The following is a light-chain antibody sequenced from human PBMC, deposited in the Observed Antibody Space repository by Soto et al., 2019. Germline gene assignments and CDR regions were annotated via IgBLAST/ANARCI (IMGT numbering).Light chain of an antibody. CDR2: DAS. CDR1: LSVSSY. J-gene: IGKJ1*01. Sequence: EIVLTQSPATLSLYPGERATLSCRASLSVSSYLAWYQQKAGQAPRLLIYDASNRATGIPARFSGSGSGTDFTVTISSLEPEDFAVYYCQQRSNWPWTFGQGTKVEIK. CDR3: QQRSNWPWT. V-gene: IGKV3-11*01.